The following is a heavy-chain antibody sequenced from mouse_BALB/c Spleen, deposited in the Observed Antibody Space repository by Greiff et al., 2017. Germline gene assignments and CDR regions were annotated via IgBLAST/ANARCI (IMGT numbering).Heavy chain of an antibody. CDR1: GYTFTSNW. D-gene: IGHD3-1*01. Sequence: VQLQQSGAELARPGASVKLSCKASGYTFTSNWMQWVKQRPGQGLEWIGAIYPGNGDTRYTQKFKGKATLTADKSSSTAYMQLSSLASEDSAVYYCARRGLQYFDVWGAGTTVTVSS. V-gene: IGHV1-87*01. J-gene: IGHJ1*01. CDR3: ARRGLQYFDV. CDR2: IYPGNGDT.